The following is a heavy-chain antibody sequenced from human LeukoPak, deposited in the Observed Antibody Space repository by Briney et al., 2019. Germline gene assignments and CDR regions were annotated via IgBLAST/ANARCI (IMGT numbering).Heavy chain of an antibody. V-gene: IGHV3-53*01. J-gene: IGHJ4*02. CDR3: ARDLVATIFTD. CDR2: IYSGGST. D-gene: IGHD5-12*01. Sequence: GGSLRLSCAASGFTVSGNYMSWVRQAPGKGLERVSVIYSGGSTYYADSVKGRFTISRDNSKNTLYLQMNSLRAEDTAVYYCARDLVATIFTDWGQGTLVTVSS. CDR1: GFTVSGNY.